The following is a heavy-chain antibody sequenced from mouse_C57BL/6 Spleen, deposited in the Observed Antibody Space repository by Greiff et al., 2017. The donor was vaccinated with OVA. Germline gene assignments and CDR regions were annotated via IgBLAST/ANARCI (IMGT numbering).Heavy chain of an antibody. CDR1: GYTFTDYY. Sequence: VQLQQSGPELVKPGASVKISCKASGYTFTDYYMNWVKQSHGKSLEWIGDINPNNGGTSYNQKFKGKATLTVDKSSSTAYMELRSLTSEDSAVYYCARNWAWLAYWGQGTLVTVSA. J-gene: IGHJ3*01. D-gene: IGHD4-1*01. CDR3: ARNWAWLAY. CDR2: INPNNGGT. V-gene: IGHV1-26*01.